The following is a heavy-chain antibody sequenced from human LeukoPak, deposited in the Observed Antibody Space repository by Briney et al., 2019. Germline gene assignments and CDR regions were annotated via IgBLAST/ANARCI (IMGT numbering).Heavy chain of an antibody. CDR1: GFTFSSYG. J-gene: IGHJ3*02. V-gene: IGHV3-30*18. CDR3: AKALPTYYYGSGSYAFDI. CDR2: ISYDGSNK. Sequence: PGGSLRLSCAASGFTFSSYGMHWVRQAPGKGLEWVAVISYDGSNKYYADSVKGRFTISRDNSKNTLYLQMSSLRAEDTAVYYCAKALPTYYYGSGSYAFDIWGQGTMVTVSS. D-gene: IGHD3-10*01.